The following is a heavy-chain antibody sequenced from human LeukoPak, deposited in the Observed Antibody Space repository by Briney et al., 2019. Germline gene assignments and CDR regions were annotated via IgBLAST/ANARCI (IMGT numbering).Heavy chain of an antibody. V-gene: IGHV1-2*04. CDR3: ARLANDYGGNVTPYYFDY. Sequence: ASVKVSCKASGYTFTGYYMHWVRQAPGQGLEWMGWINPNSGGTNYAQKFQGWVTMTRDTSISTAYMELSRLRSDDTAVYYCARLANDYGGNVTPYYFDYWGQGTLVTVSS. CDR2: INPNSGGT. J-gene: IGHJ4*02. CDR1: GYTFTGYY. D-gene: IGHD4-23*01.